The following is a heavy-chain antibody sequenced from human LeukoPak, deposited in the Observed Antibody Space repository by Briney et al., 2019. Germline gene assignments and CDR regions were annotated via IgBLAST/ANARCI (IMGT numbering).Heavy chain of an antibody. J-gene: IGHJ5*02. D-gene: IGHD6-13*01. V-gene: IGHV4-34*01. CDR3: ARGSLVAAAGIVRFDP. CDR1: GGSFSGYY. Sequence: SETLSLTCAVYGGSFSGYYWSWIRQPPGKGLEWIGEINHSGSTNYNPSLKSRVTISVDTSKNQFSLKLSSVTAADTAVYYCARGSLVAAAGIVRFDPWGQGTLVTVSS. CDR2: INHSGST.